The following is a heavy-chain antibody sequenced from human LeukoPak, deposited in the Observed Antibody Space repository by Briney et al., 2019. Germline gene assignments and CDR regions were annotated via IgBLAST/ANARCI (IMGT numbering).Heavy chain of an antibody. Sequence: PGRSLRLSCAASGFSFGDYAMHWVRQAPGKGLKWVSGITWNSDIKAYADAVKGRFTVSRDNAKNSLYLQMNSLRSDDTALYYCARAPISGSYSQYFYMDVWGKGTTVTISS. V-gene: IGHV3-9*01. CDR3: ARAPISGSYSQYFYMDV. CDR1: GFSFGDYA. J-gene: IGHJ6*03. D-gene: IGHD3-10*01. CDR2: ITWNSDIK.